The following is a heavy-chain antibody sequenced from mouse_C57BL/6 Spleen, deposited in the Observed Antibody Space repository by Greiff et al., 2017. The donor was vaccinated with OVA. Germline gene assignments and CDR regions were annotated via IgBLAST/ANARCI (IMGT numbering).Heavy chain of an antibody. Sequence: EVNVVESGGGLVQPGGSLKLSCAASGFTFSDYYMYWVRQTPEKRLEWVAYISNGGGSTYYPDTVKGRFTISRDNAKNTLYLQMSRLKSEDTAMYYCAGYDYDGYAYFDVWGTGTTVTVSS. V-gene: IGHV5-12*01. CDR2: ISNGGGST. D-gene: IGHD2-4*01. CDR1: GFTFSDYY. CDR3: AGYDYDGYAYFDV. J-gene: IGHJ1*03.